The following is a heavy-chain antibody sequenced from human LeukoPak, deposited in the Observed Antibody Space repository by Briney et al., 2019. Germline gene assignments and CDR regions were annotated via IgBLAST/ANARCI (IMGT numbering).Heavy chain of an antibody. V-gene: IGHV4-39*01. D-gene: IGHD5/OR15-5a*01. CDR1: GGSISSNTYF. CDR2: IRYSGRT. Sequence: SETLSLTCNVSGGSISSNTYFWGWIRRPPGKGLEWIGSIRYSGRTYYNPSLKSRVTISVDTSKNQFSLNLSSLTAADTAVYYCATSDTVSTYNWFDPWGQGTRVTVS. CDR3: ATSDTVSTYNWFDP. J-gene: IGHJ5*02.